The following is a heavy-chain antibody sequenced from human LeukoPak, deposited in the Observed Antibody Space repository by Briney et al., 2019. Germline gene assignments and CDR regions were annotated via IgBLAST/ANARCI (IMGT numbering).Heavy chain of an antibody. CDR1: GYTFTGYY. D-gene: IGHD3-22*01. CDR3: ARDLGQYYDTSDNWFDP. J-gene: IGHJ5*02. Sequence: ASVKVSCKASGYTFTGYYMHWVRQAPGQGLEWMGWINPNSGGTNFAQKFQGRVTMTRDTSISTAYMELSRLRSDDTAVYYCARDLGQYYDTSDNWFDPWGQGTLVTVSS. V-gene: IGHV1-2*02. CDR2: INPNSGGT.